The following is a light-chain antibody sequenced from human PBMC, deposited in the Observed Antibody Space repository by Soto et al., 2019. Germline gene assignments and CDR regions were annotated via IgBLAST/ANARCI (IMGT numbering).Light chain of an antibody. J-gene: IGKJ1*01. CDR2: KAS. CDR1: QTISSW. Sequence: DVQMSRAASTRCVWVVDRFTSTCRASQTISSWLAWYQQKPGKAPKLLIYKASTLKSGVPSRFSGSGSGTEFTLTISSLQPDDFATYYCQHYNSYSEAFGQGTKVDIK. V-gene: IGKV1-5*03. CDR3: QHYNSYSEA.